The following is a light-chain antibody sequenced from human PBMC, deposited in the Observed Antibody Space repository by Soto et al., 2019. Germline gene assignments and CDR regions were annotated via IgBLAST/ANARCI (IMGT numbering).Light chain of an antibody. CDR2: KAS. V-gene: IGKV1-5*03. CDR3: QHYYGFSRT. J-gene: IGKJ1*01. CDR1: QSISSW. Sequence: DIQMTPSPSTLSASVVDRVTITCRASQSISSWLAWYQQKPGKAPKLLIYKASSLESGVPSRFSGSGAGTEFTLTINSLQPDDFATYYCQHYYGFSRTFGQGTKVDI.